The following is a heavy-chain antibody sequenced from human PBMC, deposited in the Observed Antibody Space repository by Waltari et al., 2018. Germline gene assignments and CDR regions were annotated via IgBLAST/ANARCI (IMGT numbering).Heavy chain of an antibody. CDR3: AGRFDFWSGYYGYYFDY. CDR2: IYHSGST. Sequence: VQLQESGPGLVKPSETLSLTCTVSGYSISSGYYWGWIRQPPGKGLEWIGSIYHSGSTYYNPSLKSRVTISVDTSKNQFSLKLSSVTAADTAVYYCAGRFDFWSGYYGYYFDYWGQGTLVTVSS. J-gene: IGHJ4*02. V-gene: IGHV4-38-2*02. D-gene: IGHD3-3*01. CDR1: GYSISSGYY.